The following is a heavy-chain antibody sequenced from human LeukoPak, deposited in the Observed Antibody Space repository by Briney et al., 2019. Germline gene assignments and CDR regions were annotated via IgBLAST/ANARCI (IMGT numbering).Heavy chain of an antibody. CDR1: GFTFSSYA. Sequence: PGGSLRLSCAASGFTFSSYAMSWVRQAPGKGLERVSGISGSGGSIYYADSEKGRFTISRDNSKNTLYLQMNSLRAEDTAVYYCAKTDLYYDILTGYYNVGYFQHWGQGTLATVSS. D-gene: IGHD3-9*01. J-gene: IGHJ1*01. V-gene: IGHV3-23*01. CDR2: ISGSGGSI. CDR3: AKTDLYYDILTGYYNVGYFQH.